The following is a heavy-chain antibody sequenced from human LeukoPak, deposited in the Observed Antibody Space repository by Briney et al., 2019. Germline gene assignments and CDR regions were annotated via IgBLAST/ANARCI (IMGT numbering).Heavy chain of an antibody. CDR3: ARADVYGSGSYNFDF. CDR2: IYYSGST. D-gene: IGHD3-10*01. Sequence: SETLSLTCTVSGGSISSSSYYWGWIRQPPGKGLEWIGSIYYSGSTYYNPSLKSRVTISVDTSKNQFSLKLSSVNAADTAVYYCARADVYGSGSYNFDFWGQGTLVTVSS. J-gene: IGHJ4*02. V-gene: IGHV4-39*07. CDR1: GGSISSSSYY.